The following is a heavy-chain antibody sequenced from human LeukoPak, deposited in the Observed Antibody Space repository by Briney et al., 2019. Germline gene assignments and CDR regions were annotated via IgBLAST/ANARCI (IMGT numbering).Heavy chain of an antibody. CDR3: ARHPYSGSYLGYYYYYYMDV. CDR1: GGSISSYY. CDR2: IYYSGST. V-gene: IGHV4-39*01. Sequence: PSETLSPTCTVSGGSISSYYWGWIRQPPGKGLEWIGSIYYSGSTYYNPSLKSRVTISVDTSKNQFSLKLSSVTAADTAVYYCARHPYSGSYLGYYYYYYMDVWGKGTTVTISS. D-gene: IGHD1-26*01. J-gene: IGHJ6*03.